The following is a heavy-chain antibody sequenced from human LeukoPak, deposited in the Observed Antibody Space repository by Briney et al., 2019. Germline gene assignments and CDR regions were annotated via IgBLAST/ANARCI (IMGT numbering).Heavy chain of an antibody. D-gene: IGHD2-15*01. CDR3: AKDFALYCSGGSCYDGMDV. CDR1: GFTFSSYG. J-gene: IGHJ6*02. Sequence: QSGGSLRLSCAASGFTFSSYGMHWVRQAPGKGLEWVAVISYDGSNKYYADSVKGRFTISRDNSKNTLYLQMNSLRAEDTAVYYCAKDFALYCSGGSCYDGMDVWGQGTTVTVSS. V-gene: IGHV3-30*18. CDR2: ISYDGSNK.